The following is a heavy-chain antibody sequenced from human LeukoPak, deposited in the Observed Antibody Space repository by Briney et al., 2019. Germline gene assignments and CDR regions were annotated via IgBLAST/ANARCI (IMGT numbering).Heavy chain of an antibody. J-gene: IGHJ4*02. V-gene: IGHV1-18*01. D-gene: IGHD3-16*01. CDR2: ISSYNGHT. Sequence: GASVKVSCKASGYTLTNYGISWVRQAPGQGLDWVGWISSYNGHTNYAQKLQGRVTVTTDTSTSTAYMELRSLRSDDTAVYYCAREGDGVKMDYWGQGTLVTVSS. CDR3: AREGDGVKMDY. CDR1: GYTLTNYG.